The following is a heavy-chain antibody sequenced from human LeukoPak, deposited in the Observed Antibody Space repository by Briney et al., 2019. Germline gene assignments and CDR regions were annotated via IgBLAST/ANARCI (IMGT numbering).Heavy chain of an antibody. CDR2: FDPEDGKT. V-gene: IGHV1-24*01. CDR3: GRGFSIDY. Sequence: GASVKVSCKASGYTFTGYYMHWVRQAPGKGLEWMGGFDPEDGKTVFAQNFQGRVTMTDDTSTDTAYMELSSLRSEDTAIYYCGRGFSIDYWGQGSLVIVSS. J-gene: IGHJ4*02. D-gene: IGHD3-10*01. CDR1: GYTFTGYY.